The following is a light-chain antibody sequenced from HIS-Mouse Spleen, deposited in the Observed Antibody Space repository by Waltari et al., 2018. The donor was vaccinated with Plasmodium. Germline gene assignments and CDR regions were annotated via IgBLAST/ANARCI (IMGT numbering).Light chain of an antibody. CDR2: DVS. Sequence: QSALTQPRSVSGSPGQSVTISCTGTSSDVGGYNYVSWYQQHPGKAPTLLIYDVSKRPSGVPERFAGSKSGSTASLTISGLQAEDEADYYGCSYAGSYTSSFGGGTKLTVL. J-gene: IGLJ2*01. V-gene: IGLV2-11*01. CDR3: CSYAGSYTSS. CDR1: SSDVGGYNY.